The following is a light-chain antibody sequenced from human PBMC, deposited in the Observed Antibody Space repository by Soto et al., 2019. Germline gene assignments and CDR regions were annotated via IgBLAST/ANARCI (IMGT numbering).Light chain of an antibody. Sequence: EGGLTHSPDTLSLSPGETVTLSCRASQSVRSKLAWYQQKPGQAPRLFIYGASTRDTGIPARFRGSGSGTEFTLTISSLQSEDFAIYYCQQYNNLPPIPFGQGARLAI. CDR3: QQYNNLPPIP. V-gene: IGKV3-15*01. J-gene: IGKJ5*01. CDR1: QSVRSK. CDR2: GAS.